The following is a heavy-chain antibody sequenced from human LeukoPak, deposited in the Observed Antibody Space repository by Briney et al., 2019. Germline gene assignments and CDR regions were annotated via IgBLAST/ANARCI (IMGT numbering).Heavy chain of an antibody. CDR3: ARDARSRYYDSSGYYGLDY. CDR2: IYYSGST. CDR1: GGSISSHY. J-gene: IGHJ4*02. Sequence: SETLSLTCTVSGGSISSHYWSWIRQPPGKGLEWIGYIYYSGSTNYNPSLKSRVTISVDTSKNQFSLKLSSVTAADTAVYYCARDARSRYYDSSGYYGLDYWGQGTLVTVSS. D-gene: IGHD3-22*01. V-gene: IGHV4-59*11.